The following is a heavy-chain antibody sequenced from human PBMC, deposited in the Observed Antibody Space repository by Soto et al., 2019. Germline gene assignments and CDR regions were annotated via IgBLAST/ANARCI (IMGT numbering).Heavy chain of an antibody. CDR1: RFTFSTYE. Sequence: PGGSLRLSCAASRFTFSTYEMNWVRQAPGKGLEWVSYISSSGYTVYYADSVKGRFTISRDNTRNSLYLQMNSLRDEDTALYYCVRYCSTTLCNGVATRTFDYWGQGTLATVSS. V-gene: IGHV3-48*03. D-gene: IGHD2-2*01. J-gene: IGHJ4*02. CDR2: ISSSGYTV. CDR3: VRYCSTTLCNGVATRTFDY.